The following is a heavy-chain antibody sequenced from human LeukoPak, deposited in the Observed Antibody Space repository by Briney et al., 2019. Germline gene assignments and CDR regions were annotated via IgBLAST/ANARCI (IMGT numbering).Heavy chain of an antibody. J-gene: IGHJ4*02. V-gene: IGHV3-23*01. Sequence: PGGSLRLSCAASTFTFANSAMYWFRQAPGKGLEWVSTIDGGGGNTYYTDSVTGRFTISRDDPKNTLYLQMNSLRAEDTAVYYCAKKTDSAARYFAYWGQGTRVTVSS. D-gene: IGHD2-15*01. CDR2: IDGGGGNT. CDR3: AKKTDSAARYFAY. CDR1: TFTFANSA.